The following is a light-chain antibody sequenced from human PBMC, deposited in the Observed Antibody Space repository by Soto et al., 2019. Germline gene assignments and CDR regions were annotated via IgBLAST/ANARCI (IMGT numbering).Light chain of an antibody. CDR1: KSNIGSNF. V-gene: IGLV1-47*01. Sequence: QSVLTQPPSASGTPGQRVSFSCSGSKSNIGSNFVFWYQQLPGTAPKLLMYQNDQRPSGVPDRFSGSKSGTSASLAISGLRSEDEGDYYCAAWDDTLSGPVFGGGTKVTVL. J-gene: IGLJ2*01. CDR2: QND. CDR3: AAWDDTLSGPV.